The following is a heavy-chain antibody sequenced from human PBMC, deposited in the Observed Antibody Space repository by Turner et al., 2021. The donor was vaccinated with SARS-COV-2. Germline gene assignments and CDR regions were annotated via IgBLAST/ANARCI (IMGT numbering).Heavy chain of an antibody. V-gene: IGHV3-74*01. Sequence: EEDVVEPGGGFVQPGGSLSLSCAASGFTFISYWLHWVRQAPGKGLEWVSRIDNDGISPSYAVSVKGRFTISRDNAKNMVYLQMNSLRVEDTAVYYCARDRPHNWFDPWVQGTLVTVSS. J-gene: IGHJ5*02. CDR3: ARDRPHNWFDP. CDR2: IDNDGISP. CDR1: GFTFISYW.